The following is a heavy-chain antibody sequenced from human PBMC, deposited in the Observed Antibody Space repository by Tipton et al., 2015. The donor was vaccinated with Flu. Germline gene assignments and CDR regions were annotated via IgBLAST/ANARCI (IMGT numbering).Heavy chain of an antibody. CDR3: GRALGGAAAL. CDR2: ISGSGAYT. V-gene: IGHV3-23*01. D-gene: IGHD6-25*01. CDR1: GFTFSSYW. J-gene: IGHJ3*01. Sequence: SLRLSCAASGFTFSSYWMTWVRQAPGKGLEWVSSISGSGAYTFYADSVKGRFTISRDNSKNTLYLQMNSLRAEDTAVYYCGRALGGAAALWGQGTMVTVSS.